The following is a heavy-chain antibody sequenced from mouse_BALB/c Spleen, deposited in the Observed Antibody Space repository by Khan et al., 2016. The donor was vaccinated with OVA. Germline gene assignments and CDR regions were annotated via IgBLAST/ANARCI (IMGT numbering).Heavy chain of an antibody. CDR3: AREGELGLAMDY. J-gene: IGHJ4*01. D-gene: IGHD4-1*01. Sequence: LVKTGASVKISCKASGYSFTGYYMHWVKQSHGKSLEWIGYISCYNGATRYNQKFKGKATFTVDTSSSTAYMQCNSLTSEDSAVYYCAREGELGLAMDYWGQGTSVTVSS. V-gene: IGHV1S34*01. CDR2: ISCYNGAT. CDR1: GYSFTGYY.